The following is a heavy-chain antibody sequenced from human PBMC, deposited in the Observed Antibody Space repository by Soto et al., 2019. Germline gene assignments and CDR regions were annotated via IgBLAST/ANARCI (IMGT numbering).Heavy chain of an antibody. V-gene: IGHV1-69*13. D-gene: IGHD6-19*01. CDR3: ARIPGIGWYWSQIYFDY. Sequence: GASVKVSCKASGGTFSSYAISWVRQAPGXGLEWMGGIIPIFGTANYAQKFQGRVTITADESTSTAYMELSSLRSEDTAVYYCARIPGIGWYWSQIYFDYLGQGTLLTVYS. J-gene: IGHJ4*02. CDR1: GGTFSSYA. CDR2: IIPIFGTA.